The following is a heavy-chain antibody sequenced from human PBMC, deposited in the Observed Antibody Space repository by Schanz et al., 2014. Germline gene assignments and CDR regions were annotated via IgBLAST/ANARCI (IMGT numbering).Heavy chain of an antibody. CDR1: GFTISSYS. J-gene: IGHJ4*02. Sequence: VQLVESGGGVVQPGRSLRLSCAASGFTISSYSMNWVRQAPGKGLEWVSSISSSGSYIYYADSVKGRFSISRDNAKNSLFLQMNRLRAEDTALYYCAKQIHYDILTVTRNWGQGTLVTVSS. V-gene: IGHV3-21*01. CDR3: AKQIHYDILTVTRN. D-gene: IGHD3-9*01. CDR2: ISSSGSYI.